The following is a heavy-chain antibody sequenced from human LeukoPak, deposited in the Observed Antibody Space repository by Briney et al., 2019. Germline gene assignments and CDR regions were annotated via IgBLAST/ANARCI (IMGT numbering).Heavy chain of an antibody. Sequence: GGSLRLSRAASGFTFSSYEMNWVRQAPGKGLEWVSYISSSGSTIYYADSVKGRFTISRDNAKNSLYLQMNSLRAEDTAVYYCARDYYDSSHFDYWGQGTLVTVSS. V-gene: IGHV3-48*03. CDR2: ISSSGSTI. CDR1: GFTFSSYE. D-gene: IGHD3-22*01. CDR3: ARDYYDSSHFDY. J-gene: IGHJ4*02.